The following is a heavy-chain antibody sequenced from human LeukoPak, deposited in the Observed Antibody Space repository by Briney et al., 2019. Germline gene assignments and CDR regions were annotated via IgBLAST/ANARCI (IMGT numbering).Heavy chain of an antibody. CDR2: IYYSGST. D-gene: IGHD3-22*01. CDR1: GGSISSSSYY. V-gene: IGHV4-39*02. Sequence: PSETLSLTCTVSGGSISSSSYYWGWIRQPPGKGLEWIGSIYYSGSTYYNPSLKSRVTISVDTSKNQFSLKLSSVTAADTAVYYCARELGGYYYDSSDTFDYWGQGTLVTVSS. J-gene: IGHJ4*02. CDR3: ARELGGYYYDSSDTFDY.